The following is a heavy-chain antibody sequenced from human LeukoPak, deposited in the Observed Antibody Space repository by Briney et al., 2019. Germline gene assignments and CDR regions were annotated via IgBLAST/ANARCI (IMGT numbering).Heavy chain of an antibody. CDR1: GDYITSNH. D-gene: IGHD3-10*01. CDR3: ARHQEGTGAFDF. V-gene: IGHV4-59*08. CDR2: IHYSGRT. Sequence: PSETLSLTCTVSGDYITSNHWSWFRQPPGKGLEGIGYIHYSGRTNYIPSLKSRVTISVDTSKNQFSLKLSSVTAEDTAVYYCARHQEGTGAFDFWGQGTLVTVSS. J-gene: IGHJ4*02.